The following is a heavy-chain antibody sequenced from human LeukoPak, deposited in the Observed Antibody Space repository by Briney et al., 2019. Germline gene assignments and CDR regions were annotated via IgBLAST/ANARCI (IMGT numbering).Heavy chain of an antibody. CDR2: IDYSGST. CDR3: ARLQGGATFDL. Sequence: PSETLSLTCTVSGGSLSSYYWSWIRQPPGKGLEWIGFIDYSGSTNYSPSLKSRVTISVDTSKNNFSLKLSSVTAAETAVYYCARLQGGATFDLWGQGALVTVSS. V-gene: IGHV4-59*08. CDR1: GGSLSSYY. D-gene: IGHD1-26*01. J-gene: IGHJ5*02.